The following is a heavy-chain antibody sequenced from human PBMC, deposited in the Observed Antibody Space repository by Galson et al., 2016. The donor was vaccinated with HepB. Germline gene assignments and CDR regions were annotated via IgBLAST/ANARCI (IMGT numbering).Heavy chain of an antibody. CDR3: ARSQSSSWYFQGVY. D-gene: IGHD6-13*01. V-gene: IGHV5-51*01. J-gene: IGHJ4*01. CDR1: GYKFTTYW. CDR2: IYPDDSDT. Sequence: SGAEVNKAGESLKISCKGSGYKFTTYWIGWVRQMPGKGLEWMGIIYPDDSDTRYNPAFQGQVTISADQSISTAYLQWRSLKASDTARYFCARSQSSSWYFQGVYWGQEPWSPSTQ.